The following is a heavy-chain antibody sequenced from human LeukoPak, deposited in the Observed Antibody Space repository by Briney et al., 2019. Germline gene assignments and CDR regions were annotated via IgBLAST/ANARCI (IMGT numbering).Heavy chain of an antibody. J-gene: IGHJ5*02. CDR3: ARDSSSSWYWIDP. CDR2: ISSSSISI. Sequence: GGSLRLSCEASGFTFSSYSMNWVRQAPGKGLEWVSYISSSSISIYYADSVKGRLTISRDNAKNSLYLQINSLRAEDTAVYYCARDSSSSWYWIDPWGQGTLVTVSS. CDR1: GFTFSSYS. D-gene: IGHD6-13*01. V-gene: IGHV3-48*04.